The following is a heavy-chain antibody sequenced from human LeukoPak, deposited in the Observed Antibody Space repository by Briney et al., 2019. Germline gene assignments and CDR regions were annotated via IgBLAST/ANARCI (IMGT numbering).Heavy chain of an antibody. J-gene: IGHJ5*02. CDR3: ARAIGCRGNWFDA. CDR2: LYSGGST. CDR1: GFTVRRNY. V-gene: IGHV3-66*01. D-gene: IGHD6-19*01. Sequence: GGPLRLSCAASGFTVRRNYISCVRQAPGKGLEWVSVLYSGGSTYYADSAKGRFTISRDNSKNTMYLQMKSLRPEDTAVYYCARAIGCRGNWFDAWGQGTLVTVSS.